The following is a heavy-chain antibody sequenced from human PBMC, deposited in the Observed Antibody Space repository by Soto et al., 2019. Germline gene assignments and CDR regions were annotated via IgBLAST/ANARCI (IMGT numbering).Heavy chain of an antibody. V-gene: IGHV1-18*01. Sequence: QVPLVQSGAEVKKPGASVKVSCKASGYTFTSYGISWVRQAPGQGLEWMGWISAYNGNTNYAQKLQGRVTMTTDTSTSTAYMELRSLRSDDTAVYYCARDRSTMVRGVGGSYWGQGTLVTVSS. CDR2: ISAYNGNT. CDR1: GYTFTSYG. J-gene: IGHJ4*02. CDR3: ARDRSTMVRGVGGSY. D-gene: IGHD3-10*01.